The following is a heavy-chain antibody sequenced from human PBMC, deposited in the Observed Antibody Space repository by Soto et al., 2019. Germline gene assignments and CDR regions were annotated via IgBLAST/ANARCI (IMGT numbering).Heavy chain of an antibody. CDR1: GGSISSYY. Sequence: SEPLSLTCTVSGGSISSYYWSWIRQPPGKGLEWIGYIYYSGSTNYNPSLKSRVTISVGTSKNQFSLKLSSVTAADTAVYYCARDGLLDYDILTGYYKGLAYYGMDVWGQGTTVTVSS. J-gene: IGHJ6*02. CDR3: ARDGLLDYDILTGYYKGLAYYGMDV. D-gene: IGHD3-9*01. CDR2: IYYSGST. V-gene: IGHV4-59*01.